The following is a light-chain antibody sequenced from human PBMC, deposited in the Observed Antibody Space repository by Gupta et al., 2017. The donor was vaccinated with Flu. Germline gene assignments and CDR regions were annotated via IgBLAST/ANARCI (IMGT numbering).Light chain of an antibody. J-gene: IGLJ2*01. CDR1: AIES. CDR2: NPR. V-gene: IGLV3-21*02. CDR3: QVWYSRYDPPV. Sequence: AIESVHWYRRRPGQAPRLVVLNPRDRPPGIPRRFSGSKSASTATLILSAVEAGDEADFFCQVWYSRYDPPVVGGGTKLTIL.